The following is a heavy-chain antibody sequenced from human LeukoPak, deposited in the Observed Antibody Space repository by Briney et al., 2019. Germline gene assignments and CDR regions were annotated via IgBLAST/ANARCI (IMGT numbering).Heavy chain of an antibody. CDR3: ARGLDSSGYYHEDWFDP. Sequence: ASVKVSCKASGYTFTSYYMHWVRQAPGQGLEWMGIINPSGGSTSYAQKFQGRVTMTRDTSTSTVYMELSSLRSEDTAVYYCARGLDSSGYYHEDWFDPWGQETLVTVSS. V-gene: IGHV1-46*01. CDR1: GYTFTSYY. CDR2: INPSGGST. J-gene: IGHJ5*02. D-gene: IGHD3-22*01.